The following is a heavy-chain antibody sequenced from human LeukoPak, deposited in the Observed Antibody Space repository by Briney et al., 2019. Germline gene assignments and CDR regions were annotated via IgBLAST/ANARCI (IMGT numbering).Heavy chain of an antibody. V-gene: IGHV3-74*01. CDR2: INSDGSST. CDR3: ARGGQLDELDY. Sequence: GGSLRLSCAASGFTFSSYWMHWVRQAPGKGLVWVSRINSDGSSTSYADSVKGRFTISRDNAKNTLYLQMNSLRAEDTAVYYCARGGQLDELDYWGQGTLVTVSS. CDR1: GFTFSSYW. D-gene: IGHD6-6*01. J-gene: IGHJ4*02.